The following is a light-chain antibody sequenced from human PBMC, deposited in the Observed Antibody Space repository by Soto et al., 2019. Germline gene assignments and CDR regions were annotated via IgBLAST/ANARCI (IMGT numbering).Light chain of an antibody. V-gene: IGLV1-51*01. J-gene: IGLJ3*02. CDR3: GGWDSSLSAVV. CDR2: DNN. CDR1: SSNIGSNY. Sequence: QSVLTQPPSVSAAPGQKVTIACSGSSSNIGSNYVSWYQHLPGTAPKLLIYDNNKRPSELPDRFSGSRSGTSATLGITGLRAGDEADYYCGGWDSSLSAVVFGGGPQLTVL.